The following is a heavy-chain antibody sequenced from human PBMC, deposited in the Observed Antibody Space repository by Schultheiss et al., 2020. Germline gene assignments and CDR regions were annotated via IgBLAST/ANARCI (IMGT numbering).Heavy chain of an antibody. CDR3: ARDTITIFGRTFDY. J-gene: IGHJ4*02. V-gene: IGHV1-46*01. CDR1: GYTFTSYY. D-gene: IGHD3-3*01. Sequence: ASVKVSCKASGYTFTSYYMHWVRQAPGQGLEWMGIINPSGGSTSYAQKFQGRVTMTTDTSTSTAYMELRSLRSDDTAVYYCARDTITIFGRTFDYWGQGTLVTVSS. CDR2: INPSGGST.